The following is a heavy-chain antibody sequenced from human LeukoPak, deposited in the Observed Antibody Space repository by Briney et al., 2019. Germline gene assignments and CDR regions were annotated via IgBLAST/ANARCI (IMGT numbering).Heavy chain of an antibody. D-gene: IGHD2-21*02. CDR1: GGSISSYY. J-gene: IGHJ6*03. CDR2: IYYSGST. CDR3: AREVAYCGGDCPPYYYYMDV. V-gene: IGHV4-59*01. Sequence: SETLSLTCAVSGGSISSYYWSWIRQPPGKGLEWIGYIYYSGSTNYNPSLKSRVTISVETSKNQFSLKLSSVTAADTAVYYCAREVAYCGGDCPPYYYYMDVWGKGTTVTISS.